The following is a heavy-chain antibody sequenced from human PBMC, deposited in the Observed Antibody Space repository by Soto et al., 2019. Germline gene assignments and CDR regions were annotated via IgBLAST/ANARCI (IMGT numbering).Heavy chain of an antibody. D-gene: IGHD2-15*01. CDR3: VRGGGGGLFDP. CDR2: INGDGETT. Sequence: GGSLRLSCVGSDFIFGTFAMSWVRQAPGKGLEWVSGINGDGETTYYADSVKGRFTISRDNAKRSLYLQMMSLTAEDTAIYYCVRGGGGGLFDPWGQGTMVTVSS. CDR1: DFIFGTFA. V-gene: IGHV3-23*01. J-gene: IGHJ5*02.